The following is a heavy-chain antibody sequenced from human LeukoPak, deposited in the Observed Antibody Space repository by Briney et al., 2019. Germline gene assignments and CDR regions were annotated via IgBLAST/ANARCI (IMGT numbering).Heavy chain of an antibody. D-gene: IGHD3-22*01. V-gene: IGHV3-7*01. CDR1: GFTFRNYC. CDR3: ARVYYQDSGTSYRHLDY. J-gene: IGHJ4*02. Sequence: GGSLRLSCAASGFTFRNYCMTWVRQVPGKGLEWVASIKQDESEKYFLDSVKGRFPISRDNAENSLYLQMNSLRAEDTAVYYCARVYYQDSGTSYRHLDYWGQGTLVTVSS. CDR2: IKQDESEK.